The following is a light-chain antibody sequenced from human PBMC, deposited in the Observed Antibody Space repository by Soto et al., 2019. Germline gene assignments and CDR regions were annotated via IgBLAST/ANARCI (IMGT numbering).Light chain of an antibody. CDR1: SSDVGSYNL. CDR2: EGS. CDR3: SSYAGSNNFV. V-gene: IGLV2-14*02. J-gene: IGLJ1*01. Sequence: QSALTQPASVSGSPGQSITISCTGTSSDVGSYNLVSWYQQHPGKAPKLMIYEGSKRPSGVSNRFSGSKSGNTASLTVSGLRAEDEADYYCSSYAGSNNFVFGSGTKVTVL.